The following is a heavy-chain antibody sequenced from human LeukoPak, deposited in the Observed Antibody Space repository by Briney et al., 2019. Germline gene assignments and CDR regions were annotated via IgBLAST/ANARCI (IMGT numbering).Heavy chain of an antibody. J-gene: IGHJ4*02. V-gene: IGHV3-9*01. Sequence: PGRSLRLSCAGSGFIFNNYAMHWLRQPPGQGLEWVSGISWNSGSIDYADSVKGRFTISRDNAKNSLYMQMNSLGVEDTAFYYCAKDNRRHYTIGTNPDSLHWGQGALVTVSS. CDR2: ISWNSGSI. CDR1: GFIFNNYA. CDR3: AKDNRRHYTIGTNPDSLH. D-gene: IGHD2-2*02.